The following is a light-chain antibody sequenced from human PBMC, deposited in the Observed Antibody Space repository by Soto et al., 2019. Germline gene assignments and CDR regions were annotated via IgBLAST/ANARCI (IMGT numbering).Light chain of an antibody. CDR2: KAS. CDR1: QPISSW. Sequence: IHVTQNNSTLSASVGDRVTITCRASQPISSWLAWYQQKPGKAPKLLIYKASTLKSGVPSRFSGSGSGTEFTLTISSLQPDDIATYYCLQSFLYSTFAQVGLLETK. CDR3: LQSFLYST. J-gene: IGKJ5*01. V-gene: IGKV1-5*03.